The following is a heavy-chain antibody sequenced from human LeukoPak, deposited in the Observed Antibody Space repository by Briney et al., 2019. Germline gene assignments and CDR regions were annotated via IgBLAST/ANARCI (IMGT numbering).Heavy chain of an antibody. J-gene: IGHJ4*02. Sequence: GGSLRLSCAASGFTFSSYSMNWVRQAPGKGLEWVSSISSSSSYIYYADSVKGRFTISRDNAKNSLYLQMNSLRAEDTAVHYCASPTLSNGIAAAGTEDYWGQGTLVTVSS. CDR2: ISSSSSYI. CDR3: ASPTLSNGIAAAGTEDY. V-gene: IGHV3-21*01. D-gene: IGHD6-13*01. CDR1: GFTFSSYS.